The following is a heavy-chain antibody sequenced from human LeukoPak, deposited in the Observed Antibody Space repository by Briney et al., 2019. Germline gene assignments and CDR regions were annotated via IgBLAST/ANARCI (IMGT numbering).Heavy chain of an antibody. CDR3: AKVMEGYGDYVGHFQH. J-gene: IGHJ1*01. V-gene: IGHV3-30*18. D-gene: IGHD4-17*01. CDR1: GFTFSSYG. Sequence: PGGSLRLSCAASGFTFSSYGMHRVRQAPGKGLEWVAVISYDGSNKYYVDSVKGRFTISRDNSKNTLYLQMNNLRAEDTAVYYCAKVMEGYGDYVGHFQHWGQGTLVTVSS. CDR2: ISYDGSNK.